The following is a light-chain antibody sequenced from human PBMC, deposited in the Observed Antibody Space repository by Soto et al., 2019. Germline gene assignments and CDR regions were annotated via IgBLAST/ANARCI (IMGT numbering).Light chain of an antibody. J-gene: IGLJ1*01. V-gene: IGLV2-14*01. CDR3: SSHSSSSAYYV. Sequence: QSALTQPVSVSGSPGQSITISCTGTSSDIGYYDYVSWYQHHSGKAPKLIIYEVNSRPSGVSNRFSGSKSVNTASLTISGLQAEDEADYFCSSHSSSSAYYVFGTGTKVTVL. CDR2: EVN. CDR1: SSDIGYYDY.